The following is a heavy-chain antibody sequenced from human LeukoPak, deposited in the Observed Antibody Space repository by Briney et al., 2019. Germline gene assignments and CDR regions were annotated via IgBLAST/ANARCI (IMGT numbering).Heavy chain of an antibody. CDR2: IYYSGST. CDR3: ARLTTVTTWFDP. J-gene: IGHJ5*02. Sequence: SETLSLTCTVSGGSISSYYWSWIRQPPGKGLEWIGYIYYSGSTNYNPSLKSRVTISVDTSKNQFSLKLSSVTAADTAVYYCARLTTVTTWFDPWGQGTLITVSS. CDR1: GGSISSYY. D-gene: IGHD4-17*01. V-gene: IGHV4-59*08.